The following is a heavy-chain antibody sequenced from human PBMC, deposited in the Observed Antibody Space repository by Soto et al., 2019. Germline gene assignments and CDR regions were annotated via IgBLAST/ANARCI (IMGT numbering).Heavy chain of an antibody. CDR1: GGSISSSSYY. CDR2: IYYSGST. Sequence: PSETLSLTCTVSGGSISSSSYYRGWIRQPPGKGLEWIGSIYYSGSTYYNPSLKSRVTISVDTSKNQFSLKLSSVTAADTAVYYCARHRVVPAGGGWFDPWGQGTLVTVSS. CDR3: ARHRVVPAGGGWFDP. D-gene: IGHD2-2*01. V-gene: IGHV4-39*01. J-gene: IGHJ5*02.